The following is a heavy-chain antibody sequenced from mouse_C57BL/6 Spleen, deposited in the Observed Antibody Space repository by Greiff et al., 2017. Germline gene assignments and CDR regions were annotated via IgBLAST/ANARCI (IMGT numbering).Heavy chain of an antibody. V-gene: IGHV14-4*01. Sequence: EVKLLESGAELVRPGASVKLSCTASGFNIKDDYMHWVKQRPEQGLEWIGWIDPENGDTEYASKFQGKATITADTSSNTAYLQLSSLTSEDTAVYYCTTNWEGAYWGQGTLVTVSA. CDR1: GFNIKDDY. D-gene: IGHD4-1*01. CDR3: TTNWEGAY. CDR2: IDPENGDT. J-gene: IGHJ3*01.